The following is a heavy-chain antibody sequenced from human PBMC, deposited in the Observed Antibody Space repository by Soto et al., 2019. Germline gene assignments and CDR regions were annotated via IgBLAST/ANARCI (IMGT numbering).Heavy chain of an antibody. CDR1: GFTFSSYA. D-gene: IGHD3-10*01. J-gene: IGHJ6*03. V-gene: IGHV3-23*01. Sequence: GRSLRLSCAASGFTFSSYAMSWVRQAPGKGLEWVSAISGSGGSTYYADSVKGRFTISRDNSKNTLYLQMNSLRAEDTAVYYCAKRVGRGSGSYFLPYYYYYMDVWGKGTTVTVSS. CDR2: ISGSGGST. CDR3: AKRVGRGSGSYFLPYYYYYMDV.